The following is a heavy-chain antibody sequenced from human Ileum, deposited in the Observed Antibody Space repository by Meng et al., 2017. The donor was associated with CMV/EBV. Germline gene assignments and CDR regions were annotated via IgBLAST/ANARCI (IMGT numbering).Heavy chain of an antibody. Sequence: CTVSGGSTSRGGFYWSWIRQHPGGGLEWIGYTYYSGAAYYNPPLKSRITMSVDTSKNQFSLRLSSVTAADTAVYYCARLNFDNWVDSWGQGTLVTVSS. V-gene: IGHV4-31*03. CDR1: GGSTSRGGFY. CDR3: ARLNFDNWVDS. CDR2: TYYSGAA. D-gene: IGHD1-7*01. J-gene: IGHJ5*01.